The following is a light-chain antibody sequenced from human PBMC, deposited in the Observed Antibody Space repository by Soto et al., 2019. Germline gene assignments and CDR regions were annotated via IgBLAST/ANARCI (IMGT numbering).Light chain of an antibody. J-gene: IGLJ2*01. Sequence: QSALTQPRSVSGSPGQSVTISCTGTTSDVGGYDYVSWYLQHPGKAPKLIISDVTKRPSGVPDRFSGSRSGNTASLTISGLQAEDEAHYYCSSFGGSSTLVVFGGGTKLTVL. CDR3: SSFGGSSTLVV. CDR2: DVT. CDR1: TSDVGGYDY. V-gene: IGLV2-11*01.